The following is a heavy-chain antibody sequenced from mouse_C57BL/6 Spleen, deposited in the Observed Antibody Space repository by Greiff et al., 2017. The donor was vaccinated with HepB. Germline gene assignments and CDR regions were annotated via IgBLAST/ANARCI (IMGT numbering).Heavy chain of an antibody. D-gene: IGHD1-1*01. CDR3: ARFGITTVEPDD. J-gene: IGHJ2*01. Sequence: QVQLQQPGAELVMPGASVKLSCKASGYTFTSYWMHWVKQRPGQGLEWIGEIDPSASYTTYNQKFKGKSTLTVDKSSSTAYMQLSSLTSEDSAVGYWARFGITTVEPDDWGQGTTLTVSS. CDR1: GYTFTSYW. CDR2: IDPSASYT. V-gene: IGHV1-69*01.